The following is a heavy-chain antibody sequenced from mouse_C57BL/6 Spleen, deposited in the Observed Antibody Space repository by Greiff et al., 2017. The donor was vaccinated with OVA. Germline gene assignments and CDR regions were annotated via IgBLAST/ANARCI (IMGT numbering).Heavy chain of an antibody. V-gene: IGHV1-76*01. CDR1: GYTFTSYW. Sequence: QVQLQQSGAELVRPGASVKLSCKASGYTFTSYWMHWVKQRPGQGLEWIGKIYPRSGNTNYNEKFKGKATLTADKSSSTAYMQLSSLTSEDSAVYYCEYCGGNDSGYFDVWGQGTTVTVSS. CDR2: IYPRSGNT. CDR3: EYCGGNDSGYFDV. J-gene: IGHJ1*01. D-gene: IGHD2-2*01.